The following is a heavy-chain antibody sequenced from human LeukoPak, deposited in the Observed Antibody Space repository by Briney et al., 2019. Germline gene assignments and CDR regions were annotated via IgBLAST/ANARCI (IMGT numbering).Heavy chain of an antibody. V-gene: IGHV4-61*02. CDR2: IYTSGST. Sequence: SQTLSLTCTASGGSISSGSYCWSWIRQPAGKGLEWIGGIYTSGSTNYDPSLKSRVTISVDTTRNQFSLKLSSVTAADTAVYYCARAYSSGYYPPENFFNSWGQGTLVTVSS. CDR3: ARAYSSGYYPPENFFNS. J-gene: IGHJ4*02. CDR1: GGSISSGSYC. D-gene: IGHD3-22*01.